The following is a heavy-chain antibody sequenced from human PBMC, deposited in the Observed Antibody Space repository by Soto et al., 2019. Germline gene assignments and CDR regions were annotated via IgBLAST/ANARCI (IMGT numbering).Heavy chain of an antibody. CDR3: ARDHIASAGRYHYYFMYV. CDR2: INAGNGNT. J-gene: IGHJ6*03. CDR1: GYTFTSYA. D-gene: IGHD6-13*01. V-gene: IGHV1-3*01. Sequence: ASVEVSCKASGYTFTSYAMHWVRQSPGQRLEWMGWINAGNGNTKYSQKFQGRVTITRDTSASTAYMELSSLRSEDTAVYYCARDHIASAGRYHYYFMYVWGKGTTVTVS.